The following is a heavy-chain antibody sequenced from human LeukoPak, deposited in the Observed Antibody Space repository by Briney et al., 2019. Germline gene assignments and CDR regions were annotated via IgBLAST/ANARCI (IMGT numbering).Heavy chain of an antibody. CDR3: ARSGYSSGWYFDC. Sequence: SETLSLTCTVSGYSISSGYYWSWIRQPPGKGLEWIGYIYYSGSTNYNPSLKSRVTISVDTSKNQFSLKLSSVTAADTAVYYCARSGYSSGWYFDCWGQGTLVTVSS. V-gene: IGHV4-61*01. CDR1: GYSISSGYY. D-gene: IGHD6-19*01. J-gene: IGHJ4*02. CDR2: IYYSGST.